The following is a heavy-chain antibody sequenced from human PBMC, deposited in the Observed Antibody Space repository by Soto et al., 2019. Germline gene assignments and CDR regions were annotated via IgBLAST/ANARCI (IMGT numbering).Heavy chain of an antibody. CDR2: ISGTGGNT. Sequence: LRLSCAASGFTFSSYAMTWVRQAPGKGLEWVSTISGTGGNTYYADSVKGRFTISRDNSKNTVYLQMNSLRAEDTAVYYCVKAVYLLDFDYWGQGTLVTVSS. CDR1: GFTFSSYA. V-gene: IGHV3-23*01. J-gene: IGHJ4*02. D-gene: IGHD1-20*01. CDR3: VKAVYLLDFDY.